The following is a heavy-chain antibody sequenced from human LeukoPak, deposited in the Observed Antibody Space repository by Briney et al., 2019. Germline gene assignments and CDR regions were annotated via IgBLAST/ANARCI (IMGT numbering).Heavy chain of an antibody. CDR2: IYTSGST. V-gene: IGHV4-4*07. CDR3: ARVNDYYDSSGYYSPGAFDI. J-gene: IGHJ3*02. CDR1: GGSISSYY. Sequence: SETLSLTCTVSGGSISSYYWSWIRQPAGKGLEWIGRIYTSGSTNYSPSLKSRVTMSADTSKNQFSLKLSSVTAADTAVYYCARVNDYYDSSGYYSPGAFDIWGQGTMVTVSS. D-gene: IGHD3-22*01.